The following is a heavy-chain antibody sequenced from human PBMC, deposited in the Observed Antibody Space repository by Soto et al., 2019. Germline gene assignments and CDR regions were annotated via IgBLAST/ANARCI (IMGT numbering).Heavy chain of an antibody. J-gene: IGHJ5*02. D-gene: IGHD3-3*01. V-gene: IGHV4-34*01. CDR2: INHSGST. CDR1: GGSFSGYY. CDR3: ARRLRLKGWFDP. Sequence: SETLSLTCAVYGGSFSGYYWSWIRQPPGKGLEWIGEINHSGSTNYNPSLKSRVTISVDTSKNQFSLKLSSVTAADTAVYYCARRLRLKGWFDPWGQGTLVTVSS.